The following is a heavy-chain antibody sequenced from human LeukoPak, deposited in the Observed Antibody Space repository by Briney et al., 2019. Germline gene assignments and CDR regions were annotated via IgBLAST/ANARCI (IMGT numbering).Heavy chain of an antibody. V-gene: IGHV3-11*06. CDR2: ITTTSSNT. CDR3: ASLRGYSYGLIES. J-gene: IGHJ5*02. Sequence: GGSLGLSCAASGFTFSGTYMSWVRHVPGKRPEWVSYITTTSSNTMYADSVKGRFTISRDNANNTLYLDMKTLRVEDTAIYYCASLRGYSYGLIESWGQGTRVTVSS. CDR1: GFTFSGTY. D-gene: IGHD5-18*01.